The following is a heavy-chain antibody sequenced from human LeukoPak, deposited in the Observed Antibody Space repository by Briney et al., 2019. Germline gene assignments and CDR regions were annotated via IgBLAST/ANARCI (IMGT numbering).Heavy chain of an antibody. CDR3: AKDGGFRPIPAAGTGDDAFDI. V-gene: IGHV3-23*01. CDR1: GFTFTNYW. J-gene: IGHJ3*02. CDR2: ISGSGGST. D-gene: IGHD6-13*01. Sequence: PGGSLRLSCAASGFTFTNYWMNWVRQAPGKGLEWVSAISGSGGSTYYADSVKGRFTISRDNSKNTLYLQMNSLRAEDTAVYYCAKDGGFRPIPAAGTGDDAFDIWGQGTMVTVSS.